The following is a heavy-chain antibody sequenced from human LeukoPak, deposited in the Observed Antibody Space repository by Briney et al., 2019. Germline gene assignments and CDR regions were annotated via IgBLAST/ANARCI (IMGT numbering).Heavy chain of an antibody. V-gene: IGHV4-39*07. D-gene: IGHD6-13*01. Sequence: SETLSLTCTVSGGSISSSSYYWGWIRQPPGKGLEWIRSIYYSESTYYNPSLKSRVTISVDTSKNQFSLKLSSVTAADTAVYYCARDSRGIAAAGGWGQGTLVTVSS. CDR2: IYYSEST. CDR3: ARDSRGIAAAGG. J-gene: IGHJ4*02. CDR1: GGSISSSSYY.